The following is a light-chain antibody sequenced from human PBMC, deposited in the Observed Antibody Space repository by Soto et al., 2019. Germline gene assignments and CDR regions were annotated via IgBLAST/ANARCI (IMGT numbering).Light chain of an antibody. CDR3: SSYTSSSTRHV. Sequence: QSALTQPASVSGSPGQSITISCTGTSSDVGGYNCVSWYQQHPGRAPKLMIYDVSNRPSGVSNRFSGSKSGNTASLTISGLQAEDEADYYCSSYTSSSTRHVFGTGTQLTVL. CDR2: DVS. V-gene: IGLV2-14*03. J-gene: IGLJ1*01. CDR1: SSDVGGYNC.